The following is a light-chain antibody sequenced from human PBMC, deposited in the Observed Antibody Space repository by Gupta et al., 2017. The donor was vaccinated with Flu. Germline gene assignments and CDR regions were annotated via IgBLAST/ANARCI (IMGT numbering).Light chain of an antibody. V-gene: IGKV1-39*01. CDR1: QSISSY. CDR3: QQSDSTPHSS. J-gene: IGKJ2*04. CDR2: AAS. Sequence: DIQMTQSPSSLSASVGDRVTITCRASQSISSYLNWYQQKPGKAPKLLIYAASSLQSGVPSRFSGSGSGTDFTLTISSRQPEDFATYYCQQSDSTPHSSFGQGTKLEIK.